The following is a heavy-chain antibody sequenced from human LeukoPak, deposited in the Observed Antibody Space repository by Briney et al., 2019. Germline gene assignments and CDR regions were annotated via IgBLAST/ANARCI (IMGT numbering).Heavy chain of an antibody. V-gene: IGHV4-39*07. J-gene: IGHJ1*01. D-gene: IGHD4-17*01. CDR3: AGGVSMTTVRFQH. CDR1: GGSISSSSYY. Sequence: SETLSLTCTVSGGSISSSSYYWGWIRQPPGKGLEWIGSIYYSGSTYYNPSLKSRVTISVDTSKNQFSLKLSSVTAADTAVYYCAGGVSMTTVRFQHWGQGTLVTVSS. CDR2: IYYSGST.